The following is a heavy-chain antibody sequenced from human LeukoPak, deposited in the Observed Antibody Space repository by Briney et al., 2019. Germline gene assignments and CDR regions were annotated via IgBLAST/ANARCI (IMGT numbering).Heavy chain of an antibody. CDR3: AKNKERLDY. Sequence: GGSLSLSCAASGFSVSNYYMSWVRQAPGKGLEWVANIKQDGSEKYYVDSVKGRFTISRDNAKNSLSLQMSGLRAEDTAVYYCAKNKERLDYWGQGTLVTVSS. V-gene: IGHV3-7*01. D-gene: IGHD2/OR15-2a*01. CDR1: GFSVSNYY. J-gene: IGHJ4*02. CDR2: IKQDGSEK.